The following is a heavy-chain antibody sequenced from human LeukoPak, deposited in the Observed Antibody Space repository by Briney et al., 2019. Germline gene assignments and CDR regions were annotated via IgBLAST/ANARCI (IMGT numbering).Heavy chain of an antibody. J-gene: IGHJ6*02. V-gene: IGHV3-23*01. CDR1: GFTFSSYA. CDR2: ISGSSGT. Sequence: GGSLRLSCAASGFTFSSYAMSWVRQAPGKGLEWVSSISGSSGTYYADSVKGRFTISRDNSKNTLYLQMNSLRDDDTTVYYCARTAGYNYYYGMGVWGQGTTVTVSS. CDR3: ARTAGYNYYYGMGV.